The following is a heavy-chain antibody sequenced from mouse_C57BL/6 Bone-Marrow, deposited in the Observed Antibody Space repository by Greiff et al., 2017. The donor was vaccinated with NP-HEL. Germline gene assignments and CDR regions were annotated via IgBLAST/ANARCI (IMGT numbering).Heavy chain of an antibody. V-gene: IGHV1-66*01. Sequence: QVQLQQSGPELVKPGASVKISCKASGYSFTSYYIHWVKQRPGQGLEWIGWIYPGSGNTKYNEKFKGKATLTADTSSSTAYMQLSSLTSEDSAVYCCARSYSNGFAYWGQGTLVTVSA. CDR3: ARSYSNGFAY. CDR1: GYSFTSYY. CDR2: IYPGSGNT. D-gene: IGHD2-5*01. J-gene: IGHJ3*01.